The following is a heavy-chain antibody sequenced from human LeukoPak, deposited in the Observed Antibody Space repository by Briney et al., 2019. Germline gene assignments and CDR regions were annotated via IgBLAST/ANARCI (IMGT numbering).Heavy chain of an antibody. V-gene: IGHV4-4*02. J-gene: IGHJ4*02. D-gene: IGHD6-6*01. CDR1: GGSIGSTNW. CDR3: ARMTHPAYSSSSPFLFDY. CDR2: IYHSGST. Sequence: SETLSLTCAVSGGSIGSTNWWSWVRQPPGKGLEWIGEIYHSGSTNYNPPLKSRVTISVDKSKNQFSLKLSSVTAADTAVYYCARMTHPAYSSSSPFLFDYWGQGTLVTVSS.